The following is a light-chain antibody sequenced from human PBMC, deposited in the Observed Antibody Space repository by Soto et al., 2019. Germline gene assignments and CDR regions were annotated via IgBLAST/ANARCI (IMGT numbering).Light chain of an antibody. Sequence: QSVLTQAPSASGTPGQTVTISCSGSSSNIGSNYVYWYQQLPGTAPKLLIYNNNQRPSGVPDRFSASKSGTSASLAISGLRSEDEADYHCSAWDDVLSVVGFGGGTKLTVL. J-gene: IGLJ2*01. CDR3: SAWDDVLSVVG. V-gene: IGLV1-47*02. CDR2: NNN. CDR1: SSNIGSNY.